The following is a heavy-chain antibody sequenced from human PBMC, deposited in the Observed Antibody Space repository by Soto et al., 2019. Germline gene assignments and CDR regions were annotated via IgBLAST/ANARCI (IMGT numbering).Heavy chain of an antibody. D-gene: IGHD6-19*01. J-gene: IGHJ4*02. CDR2: IYPGDSDT. CDR3: ARHASGWTFDS. CDR1: GYSFTNYW. Sequence: PGESLKLSCKGSGYSFTNYWIGWVRQMPGKGLEWMGIIYPGDSDTRYSPSFQGQVTISVDKSISTAYVQWSSLKASNTAMYFCARHASGWTFDSWGQGTLVTVSS. V-gene: IGHV5-51*01.